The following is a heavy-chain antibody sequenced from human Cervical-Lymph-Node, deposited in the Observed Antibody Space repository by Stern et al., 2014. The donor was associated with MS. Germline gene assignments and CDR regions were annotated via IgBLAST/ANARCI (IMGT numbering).Heavy chain of an antibody. CDR2: ITSGSAYL. J-gene: IGHJ4*02. D-gene: IGHD5-24*01. V-gene: IGHV3-21*01. CDR3: ARQDGYNLDY. CDR1: GFTFSYYD. Sequence: EVQLVESEGDLVKPGGSLRLSCEASGFTFSYYDMNWVRQAPGKGLEWVSSITSGSAYLYYADSVKGRFTISRDNAKNSLYLQMNSLRAEDTAVYYCARQDGYNLDYWGRGTLVTVSS.